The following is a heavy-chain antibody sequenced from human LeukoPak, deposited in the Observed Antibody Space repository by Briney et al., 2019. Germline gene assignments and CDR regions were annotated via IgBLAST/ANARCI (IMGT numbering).Heavy chain of an antibody. CDR2: ISGSSGST. D-gene: IGHD2-15*01. CDR1: GFTFSSYA. Sequence: PGGSLRLSCAASGFTFSSYAMSWVRQAPGKGLEWVSGISGSSGSTYYADSVKGRFTISRGNSKNTLYLQMNSLRAEDTAVYYCAKDSIVVGFDPWGQGTLVTVSS. V-gene: IGHV3-23*01. CDR3: AKDSIVVGFDP. J-gene: IGHJ5*02.